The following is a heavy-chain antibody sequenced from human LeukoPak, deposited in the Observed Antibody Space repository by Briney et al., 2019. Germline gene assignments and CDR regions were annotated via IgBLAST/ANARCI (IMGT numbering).Heavy chain of an antibody. D-gene: IGHD3-10*01. CDR3: ARDEYLWFGEGYYYYGMDV. Sequence: GGSLRLSCAASGFTFSSYSMNWVRQAPGKGLEWVSSISSSSSYIYYADSVKGRFTISRDNAKNSLYLQMNSLRAEDTAVYYCARDEYLWFGEGYYYYGMDVWGQGTTVTVSS. CDR1: GFTFSSYS. V-gene: IGHV3-21*01. J-gene: IGHJ6*02. CDR2: ISSSSSYI.